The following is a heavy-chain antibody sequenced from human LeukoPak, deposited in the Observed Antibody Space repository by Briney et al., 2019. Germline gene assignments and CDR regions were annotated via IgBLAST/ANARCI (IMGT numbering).Heavy chain of an antibody. V-gene: IGHV3-30*04. CDR2: VSSDGSNK. D-gene: IGHD3-22*01. Sequence: GGSLRLSCAASGFPFSASAMTWVRQAPGKGLEWVAVVSSDGSNKYYADSVKGRFTISRDNSKNTLYLQMNSLRAEDTAVYYCARGYDSSGYYFDYWGQGTLVTVSS. CDR3: ARGYDSSGYYFDY. J-gene: IGHJ4*02. CDR1: GFPFSASA.